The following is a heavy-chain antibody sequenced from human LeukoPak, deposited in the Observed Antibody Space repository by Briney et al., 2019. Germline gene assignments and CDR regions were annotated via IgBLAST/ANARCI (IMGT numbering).Heavy chain of an antibody. CDR3: ARSASSTSRSAFGI. CDR2: IYYSGNT. Sequence: SETLSLTCTVSGGSISSSNYYWGWIRRPPGKGLEWIGSIYYSGNTYYNPSLKSRVTISVDTSKNQFSLTLNSVTAADTAVYYCARSASSTSRSAFGIWGQGTRVTASS. V-gene: IGHV4-39*07. J-gene: IGHJ3*02. CDR1: GGSISSSNYY.